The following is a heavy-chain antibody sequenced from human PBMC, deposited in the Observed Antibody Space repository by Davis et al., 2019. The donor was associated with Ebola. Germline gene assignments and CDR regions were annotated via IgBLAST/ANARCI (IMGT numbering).Heavy chain of an antibody. Sequence: AASVKVSCKASGYTFSIYGLSWVRQAPGQGLEWMGWINPYNGNTDYAQNFQGRVTVTTDTSTSTAYMELSSLRSEDTAVYYCASSGAAMVLFYYGMDVWGQGTTVTVSS. CDR3: ASSGAAMVLFYYGMDV. CDR1: GYTFSIYG. J-gene: IGHJ6*02. CDR2: INPYNGNT. V-gene: IGHV1-18*01. D-gene: IGHD5-18*01.